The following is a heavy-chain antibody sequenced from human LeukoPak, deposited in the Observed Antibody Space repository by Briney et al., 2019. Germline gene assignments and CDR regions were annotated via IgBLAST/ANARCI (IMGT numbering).Heavy chain of an antibody. J-gene: IGHJ4*02. V-gene: IGHV3-48*01. Sequence: GGSLRLSCAASGFTFSSYTMNWVRQAPGKGLEWVSYISGSSSKIYYADSVKGRFTISRDNSKNTLYLQMNSLRAEDTAVYYCAKALMVRGVIKMYYFDYWGQGTLVTVSS. CDR3: AKALMVRGVIKMYYFDY. D-gene: IGHD3-10*01. CDR1: GFTFSSYT. CDR2: ISGSSSKI.